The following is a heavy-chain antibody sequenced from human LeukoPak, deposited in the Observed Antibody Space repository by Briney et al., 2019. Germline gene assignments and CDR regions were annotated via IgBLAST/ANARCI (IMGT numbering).Heavy chain of an antibody. CDR1: GYTLTELS. J-gene: IGHJ4*02. CDR2: FDPKDGET. CDR3: ATLAGVRGVIAKSYFDH. Sequence: ASVKVSCKVSGYTLTELSMHWVRQAPGKGLEWMGGFDPKDGETIYAQKFRGRVTMTEDTSTDAAYMELSSLRSEDTAVYYCATLAGVRGVIAKSYFDHWGQGTLVTVSS. D-gene: IGHD3-10*01. V-gene: IGHV1-24*01.